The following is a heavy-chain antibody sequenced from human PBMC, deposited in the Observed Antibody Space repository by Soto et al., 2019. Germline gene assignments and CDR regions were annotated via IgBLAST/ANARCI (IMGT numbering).Heavy chain of an antibody. D-gene: IGHD3-10*01. V-gene: IGHV4-30-4*01. CDR2: IYYSGST. J-gene: IGHJ4*02. CDR1: GGSIRSGDYY. Sequence: SGTLSLTCTVSGGSIRSGDYYWSWIRQPPGKGLESIGYIYYSGSTYYNPSLKSRVTISVDTSKNQFSLKLSSVTAADTAVYYCARSLRRGPPFDYWRQGTLVPSPQ. CDR3: ARSLRRGPPFDY.